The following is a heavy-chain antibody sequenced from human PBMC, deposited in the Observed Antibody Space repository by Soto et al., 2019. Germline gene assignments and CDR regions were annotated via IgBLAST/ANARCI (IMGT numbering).Heavy chain of an antibody. Sequence: PGGSLRLSCAASGFTFSSYSMNWVRQAPGKGLEWVSYISSSSSTIYYADSVKGRFTISRDNAKNSLYLQMSSLRAEDTAVYYCARDHSYGESDYYYYMDVWGKGTTVTVSS. CDR1: GFTFSSYS. J-gene: IGHJ6*03. CDR2: ISSSSSTI. D-gene: IGHD4-17*01. CDR3: ARDHSYGESDYYYYMDV. V-gene: IGHV3-48*01.